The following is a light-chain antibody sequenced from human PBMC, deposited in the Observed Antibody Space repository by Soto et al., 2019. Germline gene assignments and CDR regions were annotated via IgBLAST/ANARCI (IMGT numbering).Light chain of an antibody. V-gene: IGKV3-11*01. CDR3: QQRTNWRVT. CDR2: DAS. Sequence: EILWTQAPATLSLSPGERATLSCRASQSVNIYLAWYQQKPGQAPRLLIYDASNRATGIPARFSGSGSGTDFTLTISSLESEDIAVYYCQQRTNWRVTFGGGTKV. CDR1: QSVNIY. J-gene: IGKJ4*01.